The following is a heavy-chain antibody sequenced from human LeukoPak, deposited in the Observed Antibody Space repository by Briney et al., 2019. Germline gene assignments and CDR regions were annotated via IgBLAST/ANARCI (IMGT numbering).Heavy chain of an antibody. J-gene: IGHJ4*02. D-gene: IGHD4-17*01. CDR2: IYRKDNK. CDR3: AHYGDYRFLYYFDY. Sequence: GPRLFPPTPPLTPTFTFAGASLSSRGGGVGWIRQPPGKALEWLALIYRKDNKLYSPSQKSRLTITKDTSNNQVVLTMPNINPGDTATYYCAHYGDYRFLYYFDYRGQGTLVTVSP. CDR1: GASLSSRGGG. V-gene: IGHV2-5*01.